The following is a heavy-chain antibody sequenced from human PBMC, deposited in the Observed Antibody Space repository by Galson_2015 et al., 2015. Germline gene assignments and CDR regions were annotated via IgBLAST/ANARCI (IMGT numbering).Heavy chain of an antibody. V-gene: IGHV1-46*01. CDR2: INPSGGST. CDR3: ASPIDGDYDAFDI. D-gene: IGHD4-17*01. J-gene: IGHJ3*02. Sequence: SVKVSCKAFGYTFTSYYMHWVRQAPGQGLEWMGIINPSGGSTSYAQKFQGRVTMTRDTSTSTVYMELSSLRSEDTAVYYCASPIDGDYDAFDIWGQGTMVTVSS. CDR1: GYTFTSYY.